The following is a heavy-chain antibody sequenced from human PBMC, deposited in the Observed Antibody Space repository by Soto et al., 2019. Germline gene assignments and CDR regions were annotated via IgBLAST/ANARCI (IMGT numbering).Heavy chain of an antibody. CDR3: ARRVSCSTLCYYYYYMDV. Sequence: SVKVSCKASGFTFTSSAMQWVRQARGQRLEWIGWIVVGSGNTNYAQKFQDRVTMTRDMSTSTAYMELSSLRSEDTAVYYCARRVSCSTLCYYYYYMDVWGKGTTVTVSS. V-gene: IGHV1-58*02. D-gene: IGHD2-2*01. J-gene: IGHJ6*03. CDR2: IVVGSGNT. CDR1: GFTFTSSA.